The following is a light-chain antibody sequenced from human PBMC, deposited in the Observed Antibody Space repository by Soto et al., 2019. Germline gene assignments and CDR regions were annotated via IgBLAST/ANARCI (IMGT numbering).Light chain of an antibody. CDR2: SNN. CDR3: AAWDDRLNGSYV. Sequence: QSVLTQPPSASGTPGQRVTISCSGSSSNFGSNTVNWYQQLPGTAPKLLIYSNNQRPSGVPDRFSGSKSGTSASLAISGLQSEDEADYYCAAWDDRLNGSYVFGTGTKVTVL. V-gene: IGLV1-44*01. CDR1: SSNFGSNT. J-gene: IGLJ1*01.